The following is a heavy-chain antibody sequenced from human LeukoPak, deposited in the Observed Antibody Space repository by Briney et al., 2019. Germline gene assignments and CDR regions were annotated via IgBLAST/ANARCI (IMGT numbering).Heavy chain of an antibody. D-gene: IGHD2-15*01. CDR3: ARVGFFGGSFDY. J-gene: IGHJ4*02. Sequence: GGSLRLSCAASGFTFYDYGMSWVRQAPGKGLEWVSRINWNGDSTGYADSVKGRFTISRDNAKNCLYLQMNSLRAEDTALYYCARVGFFGGSFDYWGQGTLVTVS. CDR2: INWNGDST. V-gene: IGHV3-20*04. CDR1: GFTFYDYG.